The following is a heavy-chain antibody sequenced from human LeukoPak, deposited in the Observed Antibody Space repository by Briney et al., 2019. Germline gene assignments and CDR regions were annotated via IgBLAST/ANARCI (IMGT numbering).Heavy chain of an antibody. J-gene: IGHJ6*03. Sequence: ASVKVSCKASGYTFTSYGISWVRQAPGQGLEWMGWISAYNGNTNYAQKLQGRVTMTTDTSTSTAYMELRSLRSDDTAVYYCARDYSVSYYYYYYMDVWGKGTTVTVSS. CDR1: GYTFTSYG. CDR3: ARDYSVSYYYYYYMDV. D-gene: IGHD4-17*01. V-gene: IGHV1-18*01. CDR2: ISAYNGNT.